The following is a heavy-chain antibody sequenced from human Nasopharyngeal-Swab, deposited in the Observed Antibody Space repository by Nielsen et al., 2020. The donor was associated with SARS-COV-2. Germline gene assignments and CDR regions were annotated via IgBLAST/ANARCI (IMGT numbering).Heavy chain of an antibody. CDR3: AREEGSSWHYFDY. J-gene: IGHJ4*02. CDR1: GFTFSSYS. D-gene: IGHD6-13*01. Sequence: GGSLRLSCAASGFTFSSYSMNWVHQAPGKGLEWVSSISSSSSYIYYADSVKGRFTISRDNAKNSLYLQMNSLRAEDTAVYYCAREEGSSWHYFDYWGQGTLVTVSS. V-gene: IGHV3-21*01. CDR2: ISSSSSYI.